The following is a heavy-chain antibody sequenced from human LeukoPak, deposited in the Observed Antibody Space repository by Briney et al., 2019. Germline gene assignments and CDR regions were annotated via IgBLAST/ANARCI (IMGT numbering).Heavy chain of an antibody. Sequence: PGGSLRLSCAASGFTFSNAWMSWVRQAPGKGLEWVGRIKSKTDGGTTDYAAPVKGRFTISRDDSKNTLYLQMNSLKTEDTAVYYCTTDHLGPSAAYDSSGIPLGYYGMDVWGQGTTVTVSS. CDR2: IKSKTDGGTT. CDR1: GFTFSNAW. V-gene: IGHV3-15*01. CDR3: TTDHLGPSAAYDSSGIPLGYYGMDV. J-gene: IGHJ6*02. D-gene: IGHD3-22*01.